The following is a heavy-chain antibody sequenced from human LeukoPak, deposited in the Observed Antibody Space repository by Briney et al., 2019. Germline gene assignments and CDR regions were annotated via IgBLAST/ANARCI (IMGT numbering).Heavy chain of an antibody. J-gene: IGHJ4*02. CDR2: IRSKANSYAT. D-gene: IGHD2-2*02. CDR1: GFTFSGSA. Sequence: PGGSLSLSCAASGFTFSGSAMHWVRQASGKGLEWVGRIRSKANSYATAYAASVKGRFTISRDDSKNTAYLQMNSLKTEDTAVYYCTRSPILYGLYFDYWGQGTLVTVSS. V-gene: IGHV3-73*01. CDR3: TRSPILYGLYFDY.